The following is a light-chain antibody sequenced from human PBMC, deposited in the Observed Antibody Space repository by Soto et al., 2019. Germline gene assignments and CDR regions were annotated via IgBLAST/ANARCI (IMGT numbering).Light chain of an antibody. CDR3: QSYDSSLSGWV. CDR1: SSNIGAGYD. Sequence: QSVLTQPPSVSGAPGQRVTISCTGSSSNIGAGYDVHWYQQLPGTAPKLLIYGNSNRPSGVPDRFSGSKSGTSASLAITGLRAEDEADYYCQSYDSSLSGWVFGGGTQRTVL. V-gene: IGLV1-40*01. J-gene: IGLJ3*02. CDR2: GNS.